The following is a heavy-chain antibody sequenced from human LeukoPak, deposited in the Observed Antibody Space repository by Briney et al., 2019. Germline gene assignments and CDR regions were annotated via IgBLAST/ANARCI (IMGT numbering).Heavy chain of an antibody. V-gene: IGHV4-61*02. CDR3: ARAAPPFGELNNWFDP. CDR2: IYTSGST. Sequence: SETLSLTCTVSGGSISSGSYYWSWIRQPAGKGLEWIGRIYTSGSTNYNPSLKSRVTISVDTSKNQFSLKLSSVTAADTAVYYCARAAPPFGELNNWFDPWGQGTLVTVSS. CDR1: GGSISSGSYY. D-gene: IGHD3-10*01. J-gene: IGHJ5*02.